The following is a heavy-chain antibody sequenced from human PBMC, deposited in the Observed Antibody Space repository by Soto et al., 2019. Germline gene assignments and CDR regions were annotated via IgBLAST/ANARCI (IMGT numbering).Heavy chain of an antibody. V-gene: IGHV4-34*01. CDR1: GGFVSSGSYY. D-gene: IGHD2-21*02. CDR2: MSHSGGT. CDR3: ARVERGTATPVVDAFDI. J-gene: IGHJ3*02. Sequence: QVQLQQWGAGLLKPSETLSLTCAVYGGFVSSGSYYWSWIRQPPGQGLEWIGEMSHSGGTHFNPSLMSRVTRPADTDKNHFSLKMSSVTAAASAVYYCARVERGTATPVVDAFDIWGAGKMVTVSS.